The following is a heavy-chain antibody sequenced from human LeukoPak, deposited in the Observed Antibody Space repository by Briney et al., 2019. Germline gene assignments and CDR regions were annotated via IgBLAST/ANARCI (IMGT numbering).Heavy chain of an antibody. CDR3: ARQNDFRLDY. V-gene: IGHV5-51*01. CDR2: IYPGESDT. Sequence: GESLKISCKGSGYSFTSYWIGWVRQMPGKGLEWMGIIYPGESDTRYSPSLQGQVTISVDTSIGTAYLQWSSLKASDTAIYYCARQNDFRLDYWGQGTLVTVSS. D-gene: IGHD3-3*01. J-gene: IGHJ4*02. CDR1: GYSFTSYW.